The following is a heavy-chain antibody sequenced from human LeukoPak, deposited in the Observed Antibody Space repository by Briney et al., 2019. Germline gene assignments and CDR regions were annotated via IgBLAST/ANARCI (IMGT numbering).Heavy chain of an antibody. CDR1: GFTFNNYA. Sequence: GGSLRLSCAASGFTFNNYAISWVRQAPGQALEWVSAISPRDRSYYSDSVKGRFTIPRDNSKNTFLLQLSSLRVEDTSTYYCAKNLFKVFEGIAFFGIMYVWGKGTTVTVSS. J-gene: IGHJ6*03. D-gene: IGHD2-21*01. CDR3: AKNLFKVFEGIAFFGIMYV. V-gene: IGHV3-23*01. CDR2: ISPRDRS.